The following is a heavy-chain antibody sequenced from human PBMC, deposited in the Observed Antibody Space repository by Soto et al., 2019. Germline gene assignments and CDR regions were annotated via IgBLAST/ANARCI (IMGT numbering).Heavy chain of an antibody. CDR2: INHSGST. V-gene: IGHV4-34*01. CDR3: ARGLRSYYYYMDV. Sequence: ETLSLTCAVYGGSFSGDYWSWIRQPPGKGLEWIGEINHSGSTNYNPSLKSRVTISVDTSKNQFSLKLSSVTAADTAVYYCARGLRSYYYYMDVWGKGTTVTVS. J-gene: IGHJ6*03. CDR1: GGSFSGDY.